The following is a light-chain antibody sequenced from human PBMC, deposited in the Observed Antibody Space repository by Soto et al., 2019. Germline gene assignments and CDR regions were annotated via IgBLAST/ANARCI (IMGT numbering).Light chain of an antibody. J-gene: IGLJ3*02. CDR3: SSYRGDNTVV. CDR2: AVT. CDR1: SSDVGGYDY. V-gene: IGLV2-14*01. Sequence: QSALTQPASVSGSPGQSITISCTGTSSDVGGYDYVSWYQQHPDKAPKLMIYAVTDRPSGVSNRFSGSKSGNTASLTISGLQAEDEADYYCSSYRGDNTVVFGGGTKVTVL.